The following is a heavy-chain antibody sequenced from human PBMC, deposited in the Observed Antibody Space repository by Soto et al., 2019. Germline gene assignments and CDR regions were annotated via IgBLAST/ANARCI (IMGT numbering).Heavy chain of an antibody. V-gene: IGHV1-18*01. J-gene: IGHJ5*02. CDR2: ISADNGNT. Sequence: QVQLVQSGAEVKKPGASVKVSCKASGYTFTSYGITWVRPAPGQGLEWMGWISADNGNTNYAQKLQGRVTMTTDTPTSTGYRELRSLRTDDTAVYYCARDWYCSGGRCYNCFDPWGQGTLDTVSS. D-gene: IGHD2-15*01. CDR3: ARDWYCSGGRCYNCFDP. CDR1: GYTFTSYG.